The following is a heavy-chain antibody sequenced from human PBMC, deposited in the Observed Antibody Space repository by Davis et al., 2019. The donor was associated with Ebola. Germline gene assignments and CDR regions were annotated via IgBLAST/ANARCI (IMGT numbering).Heavy chain of an antibody. CDR1: GFTFSDYY. Sequence: GESLKISCAASGFTFSDYYMSWIRQAPGKGLEWVGRIKSKTDGGTTDYAAPVKGRFTISRDDSKNTLYLQMNSLKTEDTAVYYCTTAPVLYCSSTSCYNYYYGMGVWGQGTTVTVSS. CDR3: TTAPVLYCSSTSCYNYYYGMGV. V-gene: IGHV3-15*01. CDR2: IKSKTDGGTT. D-gene: IGHD2-2*02. J-gene: IGHJ6*02.